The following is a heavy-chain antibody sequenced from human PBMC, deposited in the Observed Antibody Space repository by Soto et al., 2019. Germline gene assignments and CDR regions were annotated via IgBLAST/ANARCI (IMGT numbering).Heavy chain of an antibody. CDR2: ISGSGGST. CDR3: AKDYYYGSGSYYRLDAFDI. Sequence: GGSLRLSCAASGFTFSSYAMSWVRQAPGKGLEWVSAISGSGGSTYYADSVKGRFTISRDNSKNTLYLQMNSLRAEDTAVYYCAKDYYYGSGSYYRLDAFDIWGQGTMVTVSS. D-gene: IGHD3-10*01. CDR1: GFTFSSYA. V-gene: IGHV3-23*01. J-gene: IGHJ3*02.